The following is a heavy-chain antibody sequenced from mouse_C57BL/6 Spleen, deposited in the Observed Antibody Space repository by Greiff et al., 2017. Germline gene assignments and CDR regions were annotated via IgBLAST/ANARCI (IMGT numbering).Heavy chain of an antibody. Sequence: VQLQQSGPELVKPGASVKISCKASGYAFSSSWMNWVKQRPGKGLEWIGRIYPGDGDTNYNGKFKGKATLTADNSSSTAYMQLSSLTSEDSAVYFCARSDYYGSSPFDYWGQGTTLTVSS. D-gene: IGHD1-1*01. J-gene: IGHJ2*01. V-gene: IGHV1-82*01. CDR3: ARSDYYGSSPFDY. CDR2: IYPGDGDT. CDR1: GYAFSSSW.